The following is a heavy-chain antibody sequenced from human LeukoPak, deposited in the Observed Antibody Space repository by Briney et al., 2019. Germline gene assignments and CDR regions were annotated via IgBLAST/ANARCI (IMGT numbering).Heavy chain of an antibody. CDR2: ISSRSSYT. Sequence: GGSLRLSCAASGFTFSDYYMSWIRQAPGKGLEWVSYISSRSSYTNNADSVKGRFTISRDNAKNSLYLQMNSLRAEDTAVYYCARESFSGDSSGYYGYWGQGTLVTVSS. J-gene: IGHJ4*02. CDR1: GFTFSDYY. V-gene: IGHV3-11*06. D-gene: IGHD3-22*01. CDR3: ARESFSGDSSGYYGY.